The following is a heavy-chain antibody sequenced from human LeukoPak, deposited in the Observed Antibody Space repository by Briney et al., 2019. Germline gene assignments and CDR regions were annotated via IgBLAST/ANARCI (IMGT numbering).Heavy chain of an antibody. V-gene: IGHV3-21*01. J-gene: IGHJ6*02. D-gene: IGHD6-13*01. CDR1: GFTFSSYS. Sequence: KPGGSLRLSCAASGFTFSSYSMNWVRQAPGKGLEWVSSISSSSSCIYYADSVKGRFTISRDNAKNSLYLQMNSLRAEDTAVYYCARAGQQLNYYYGMDVWGQGTTVTVSS. CDR3: ARAGQQLNYYYGMDV. CDR2: ISSSSSCI.